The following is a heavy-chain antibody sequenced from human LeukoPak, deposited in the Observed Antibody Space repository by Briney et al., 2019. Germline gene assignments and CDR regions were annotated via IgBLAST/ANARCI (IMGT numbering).Heavy chain of an antibody. D-gene: IGHD2-21*02. CDR1: GGTFSSYA. J-gene: IGHJ4*02. CDR2: IDPSGGST. Sequence: ASVQVSCQASGGTFSSYAISWVRQAPGQGLGWMGIIDPSGGSTIYAQKFQGRLTMTRDTSTSTVYMELSSLKSEDTAVYSCARDREVTSYYFDYWGQGTLVIVSS. V-gene: IGHV1-46*01. CDR3: ARDREVTSYYFDY.